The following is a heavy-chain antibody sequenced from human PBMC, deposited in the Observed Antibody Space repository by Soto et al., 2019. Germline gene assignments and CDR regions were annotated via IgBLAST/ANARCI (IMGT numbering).Heavy chain of an antibody. V-gene: IGHV3-11*01. CDR3: ARDRGHYHDSSGQWIDY. Sequence: CSSGSTIYNADSVKGRFTISRDNAKNSLCLQMNSLRAEDTALYYCARDRGHYHDSSGQWIDYWGQGTLVTVSS. D-gene: IGHD3-22*01. J-gene: IGHJ4*02. CDR2: CSSGSTI.